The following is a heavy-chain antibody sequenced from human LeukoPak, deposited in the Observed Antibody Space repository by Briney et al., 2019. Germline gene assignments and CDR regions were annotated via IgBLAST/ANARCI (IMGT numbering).Heavy chain of an antibody. J-gene: IGHJ3*01. D-gene: IGHD1-26*01. CDR1: GFTFNTYW. CDR2: IDQGGSTK. V-gene: IGHV3-7*01. Sequence: GGSLRLSCAASGFTFNTYWMIWVRQAPGKGLEWVANIDQGGSTKYYVDSLKGRFTISRDNAKNSLYLQMNSLRAEDTAVYYXVRDKGGRSGAIYYDXFXXWGXXXMVT. CDR3: VRDKGGRSGAIYYDXFXX.